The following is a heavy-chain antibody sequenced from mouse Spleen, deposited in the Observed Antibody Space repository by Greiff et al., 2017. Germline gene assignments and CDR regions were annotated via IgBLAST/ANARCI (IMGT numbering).Heavy chain of an antibody. CDR1: GYTFTSYW. CDR3: ARENYVIGDAMDY. CDR2: INPSSGYT. V-gene: IGHV1-7*01. D-gene: IGHD1-1*02. J-gene: IGHJ4*01. Sequence: VHLVESGAELAKPGASVKLSCKASGYTFTSYWMHWVKQRPGQGLEWIGYINPSSGYTKYNQKFKDKATLTAYKSSSTAYMQLSSLTYEDSAVYYCARENYVIGDAMDYWGQGTSVTVSS.